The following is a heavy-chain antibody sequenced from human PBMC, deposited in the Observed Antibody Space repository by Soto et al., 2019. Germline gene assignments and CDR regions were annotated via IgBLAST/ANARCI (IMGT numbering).Heavy chain of an antibody. J-gene: IGHJ5*02. CDR1: GFTFSSYA. CDR3: AKYYRGYSSYLLPGFDP. Sequence: GGSLRLSCAASGFTFSSYAMSWVRQAPGKGLEWVSAISGSGGSTYYADSVKGRFTISRDNSKNTLYLQMNSLRAEGTAVYYCAKYYRGYSSYLLPGFDPWGQGTLVNVS. CDR2: ISGSGGST. V-gene: IGHV3-23*01. D-gene: IGHD6-13*01.